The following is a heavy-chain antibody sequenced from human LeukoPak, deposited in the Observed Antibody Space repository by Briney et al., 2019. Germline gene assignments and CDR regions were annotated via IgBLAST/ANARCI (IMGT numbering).Heavy chain of an antibody. CDR3: ARGGSSGPVDY. D-gene: IGHD3-22*01. J-gene: IGHJ4*02. Sequence: PSETLSLTCAVSGGSISRGGYYWRWLRQPPGRGVEWIGYIYHSGSTYYNPSLKSRVTISVDRSKNQFSLKLSSVTAADTAVYYCARGGSSGPVDYWGQGTLVTVSS. V-gene: IGHV4-30-2*01. CDR2: IYHSGST. CDR1: GGSISRGGYY.